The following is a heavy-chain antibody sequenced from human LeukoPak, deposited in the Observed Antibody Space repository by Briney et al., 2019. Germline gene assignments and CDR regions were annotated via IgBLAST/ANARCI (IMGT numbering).Heavy chain of an antibody. V-gene: IGHV3-7*01. J-gene: IGHJ4*02. Sequence: GGSLRLSCAASGFTISSYWMNWVRQAPGKGLEWVANIKQDGSDKYYVDSVKGRFTISRDNAKNSLYLQMNSLRAEVTYVYYCAREASDYYDSSGGFDYWGQGTLVTVSS. CDR3: AREASDYYDSSGGFDY. CDR2: IKQDGSDK. D-gene: IGHD3-22*01. CDR1: GFTISSYW.